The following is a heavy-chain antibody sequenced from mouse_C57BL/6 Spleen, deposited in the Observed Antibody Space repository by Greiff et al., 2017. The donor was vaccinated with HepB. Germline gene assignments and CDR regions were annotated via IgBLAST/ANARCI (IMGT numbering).Heavy chain of an antibody. CDR1: GYSFTDYN. D-gene: IGHD1-1*01. CDR2: INPNYGTT. J-gene: IGHJ3*01. CDR3: ASSLYYYGSSEAWFAY. Sequence: EVKLMESGPELVKPGASVKISCKASGYSFTDYNMNWVKQSNGKSLEWIGVINPNYGTTSYNQKFKGKATLTVDQSSSTAYMQLNSLTSEDSAVYYGASSLYYYGSSEAWFAYWGQGTLVTVSA. V-gene: IGHV1-39*01.